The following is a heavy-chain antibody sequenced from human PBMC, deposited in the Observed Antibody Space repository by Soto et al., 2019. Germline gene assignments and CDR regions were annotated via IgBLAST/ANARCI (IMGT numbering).Heavy chain of an antibody. CDR2: IYYSGST. V-gene: IGHV4-61*01. Sequence: SETLSLTCTVSGGSVSSGSYYWSWIRQPPGKGLEWIGYIYYSGSTNYNPTLKSRVTISVDTSKNQFSLKLSSVTDADTAVYYCAREYSSSTVDYWGQGTLVTVSS. CDR1: GGSVSSGSYY. CDR3: AREYSSSTVDY. D-gene: IGHD6-6*01. J-gene: IGHJ4*02.